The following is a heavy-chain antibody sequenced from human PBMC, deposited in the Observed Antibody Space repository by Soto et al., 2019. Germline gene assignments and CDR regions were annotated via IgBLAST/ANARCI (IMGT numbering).Heavy chain of an antibody. Sequence: SETLSLTCTVSGGYISNTYYYWGWVRQPPGKGLEWIGTIYYNGATQYNPSLKSRVTLSVDTSKNHFSLKLTSVTAADTAVYYCARSSNTYYYDSSGYSPYYFDYWGQGTLVTVSS. CDR3: ARSSNTYYYDSSGYSPYYFDY. CDR2: IYYNGAT. V-gene: IGHV4-39*02. J-gene: IGHJ4*02. CDR1: GGYISNTYYY. D-gene: IGHD3-22*01.